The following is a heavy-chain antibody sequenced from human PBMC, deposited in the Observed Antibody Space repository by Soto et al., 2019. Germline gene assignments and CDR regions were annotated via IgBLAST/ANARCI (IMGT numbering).Heavy chain of an antibody. Sequence: ASVKVSCKASGYTFTSYGISWVRQAPGQGLEWMGWISAYNGNTNYAQKLQGRVTMTTDTSTSTAYMELRSLRSDDTAVYYCARAGGSTPEYYGSGSDLPNWGQGTLVTVSS. V-gene: IGHV1-18*01. J-gene: IGHJ4*02. CDR2: ISAYNGNT. D-gene: IGHD3-10*01. CDR1: GYTFTSYG. CDR3: ARAGGSTPEYYGSGSDLPN.